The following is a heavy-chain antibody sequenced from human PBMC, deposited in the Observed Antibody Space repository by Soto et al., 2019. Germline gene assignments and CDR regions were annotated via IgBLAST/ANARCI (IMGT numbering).Heavy chain of an antibody. CDR1: GYTLTELS. D-gene: IGHD3-3*01. V-gene: IGHV1-24*01. Sequence: ASVKVSCKVSGYTLTELSMHWVRQAPGKGLEWMGGFDPEDGETIYAQKFQGRVTMTEDTSTNTAYMELSRLRSDDTAVYYCARGPYYDFWSGYSDYYYGMDVWGQGTTVTVSS. CDR3: ARGPYYDFWSGYSDYYYGMDV. J-gene: IGHJ6*02. CDR2: FDPEDGET.